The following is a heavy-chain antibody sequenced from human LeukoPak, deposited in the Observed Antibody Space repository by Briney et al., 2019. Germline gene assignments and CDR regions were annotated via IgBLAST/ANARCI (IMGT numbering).Heavy chain of an antibody. CDR1: GVTLSNYG. V-gene: IGHV3-23*01. CDR3: AKRDVVIRVILVGFHKEAYYFDS. D-gene: IGHD3-22*01. J-gene: IGHJ4*02. Sequence: PGGSLRLSCAVSGVTLSNYGMSWVRQAPGKGLEWVAGISGSGGKPNYADSVKGRFTISRDNPKNTLYLQMNSLRAEDTAVYFCAKRDVVIRVILVGFHKEAYYFDSWGQGALVTVSS. CDR2: ISGSGGKP.